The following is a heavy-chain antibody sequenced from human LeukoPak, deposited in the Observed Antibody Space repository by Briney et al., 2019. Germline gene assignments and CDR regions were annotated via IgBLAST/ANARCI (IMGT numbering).Heavy chain of an antibody. Sequence: PGGSLRLSCAASGFTFSSYGMHWVRQAPGKGLEWVAFIRYDGSNKYYADSVKGRFTISRDNSKNTLYLQMNSLRAEDTAVYYCAKNPEGAAYYYYGMDVWGQGTTVTVSS. J-gene: IGHJ6*02. D-gene: IGHD1-26*01. CDR3: AKNPEGAAYYYYGMDV. CDR1: GFTFSSYG. CDR2: IRYDGSNK. V-gene: IGHV3-30*02.